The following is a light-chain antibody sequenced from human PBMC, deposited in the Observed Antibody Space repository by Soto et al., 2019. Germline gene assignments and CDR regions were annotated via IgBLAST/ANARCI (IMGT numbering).Light chain of an antibody. CDR1: RSDVGSYNF. CDR2: EGT. V-gene: IGLV2-23*01. Sequence: QSALTQPASVSGSPGQSITISCTGGRSDVGSYNFVSWYQQQPGQSPKLIIYEGTQRPSGVSDRFSGSKSGNTASLTVSGLQAEDEADYYCCSFGGEMSWIFGGGTKLTVL. J-gene: IGLJ3*02. CDR3: CSFGGEMSWI.